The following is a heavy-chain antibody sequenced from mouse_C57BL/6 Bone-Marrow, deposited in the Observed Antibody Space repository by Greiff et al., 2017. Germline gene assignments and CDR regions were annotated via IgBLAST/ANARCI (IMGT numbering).Heavy chain of an antibody. V-gene: IGHV5-6*01. D-gene: IGHD5-1-1*01. CDR2: ISSGGSYT. CDR1: GFTFSSYG. Sequence: EVKLVESGGDLVKPGGSLKLSCAASGFTFSSYGMSWVRQTPDKRLEWVATISSGGSYTYYPDSVKGRFNISRDNAKNTLYLQMSSLKSEDTAMYYCAKDTNWFAYWGQGTLVTVSA. J-gene: IGHJ3*01. CDR3: AKDTNWFAY.